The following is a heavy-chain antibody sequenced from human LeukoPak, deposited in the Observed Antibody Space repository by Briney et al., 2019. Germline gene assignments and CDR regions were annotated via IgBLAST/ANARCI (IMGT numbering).Heavy chain of an antibody. V-gene: IGHV3-7*03. CDR2: IKQDGSEK. CDR1: GFTCSSYW. J-gene: IGHJ4*02. D-gene: IGHD1-1*01. CDR3: ARTGTTYSFDY. Sequence: GGSLRLSCAASGFTCSSYWMSWVRQAPGKGLEWVANIKQDGSEKYYVDSVKGRFTISRENAKNSLYLQMNSLRAEDTAVYYCARTGTTYSFDYWGQGTLVTVSS.